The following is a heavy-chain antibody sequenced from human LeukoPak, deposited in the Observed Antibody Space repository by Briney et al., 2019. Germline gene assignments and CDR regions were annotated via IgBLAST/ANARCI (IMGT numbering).Heavy chain of an antibody. J-gene: IGHJ4*02. V-gene: IGHV1-58*02. CDR3: AADIVGATGYYFDY. CDR1: GFTFSSSV. Sequence: GPSVKVSCKASGFTFSSSVMQWVRQARGQRLEWIGWIVVGSGKTNYAQKFQERVTITRDMSTSTAYMELSSLRSEDTAVYYCAADIVGATGYYFDYWGQGTLVTVSS. D-gene: IGHD1-26*01. CDR2: IVVGSGKT.